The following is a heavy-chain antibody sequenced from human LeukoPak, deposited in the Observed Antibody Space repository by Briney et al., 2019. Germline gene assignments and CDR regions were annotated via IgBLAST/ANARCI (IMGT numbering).Heavy chain of an antibody. D-gene: IGHD2-15*01. CDR1: GYTFNSYG. CDR3: ARDLDPRIAQAAPIEY. V-gene: IGHV1-18*01. Sequence: GASVKVSCKASGYTFNSYGISWVRQAPGQGLEWMGWISAYNGNTNYEQKFRGRVTMTTDTSATTAYMELRSLRSDDTAVYFCARDLDPRIAQAAPIEYWGQGTLVTVSS. CDR2: ISAYNGNT. J-gene: IGHJ4*02.